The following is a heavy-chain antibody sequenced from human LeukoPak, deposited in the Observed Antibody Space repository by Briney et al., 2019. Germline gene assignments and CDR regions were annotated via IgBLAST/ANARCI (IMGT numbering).Heavy chain of an antibody. CDR1: GGSFSGYY. D-gene: IGHD3-16*02. Sequence: PSETLSLTCAVYGGSFSGYYWSWIRQPPGKGLEWIGEINHSGSTNYNPSLKSRVTISVDTSKNQFSLKLSSVTAADTAVYYCARGLNDYVWGSYRYSNAFDTWGQGTMVTVSS. J-gene: IGHJ3*02. CDR2: INHSGST. CDR3: ARGLNDYVWGSYRYSNAFDT. V-gene: IGHV4-34*01.